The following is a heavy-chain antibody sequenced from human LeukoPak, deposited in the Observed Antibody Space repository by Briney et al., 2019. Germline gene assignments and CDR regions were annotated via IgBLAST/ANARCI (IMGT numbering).Heavy chain of an antibody. CDR2: INPSGGST. J-gene: IGHJ5*02. Sequence: ASVKVSCKASGYTFTSYYMHWVRQAPGQGLEWIGIINPSGGSTSYTQKFQGRVTMTRNTSISTAYMELSSLRSEDTAVYYCARGRVVVPAAILNWFDPWGQGTLVTVSS. CDR3: ARGRVVVPAAILNWFDP. CDR1: GYTFTSYY. V-gene: IGHV1-46*01. D-gene: IGHD2-2*02.